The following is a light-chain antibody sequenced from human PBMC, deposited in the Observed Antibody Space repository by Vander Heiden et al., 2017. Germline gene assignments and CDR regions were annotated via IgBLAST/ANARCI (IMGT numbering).Light chain of an antibody. Sequence: IQMPQSPSSLSASVGDRVTITCRASPDIRNDLTWYQQKPGKAPKFLISAVSSLEGGVPSRFSGSGFGTDFTLTITSLQPEDSATYYCLQDHVFPWTLGQGTKVEVK. CDR2: AVS. V-gene: IGKV1-6*01. CDR3: LQDHVFPWT. CDR1: PDIRND. J-gene: IGKJ1*01.